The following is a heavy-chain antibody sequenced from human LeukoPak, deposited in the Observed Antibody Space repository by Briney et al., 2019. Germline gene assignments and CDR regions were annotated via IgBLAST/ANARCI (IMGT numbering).Heavy chain of an antibody. Sequence: ASVKVSCKASGYTFTSYDINWVRQAPGEGLEWMGWISAYTGNTNYAQKLQGRVTMTTDTSTSTAYMELRSLRSDDTAVYYCASMGLPAGNDYWGQGTLVTVSS. D-gene: IGHD6-13*01. CDR2: ISAYTGNT. CDR1: GYTFTSYD. V-gene: IGHV1-18*01. J-gene: IGHJ4*02. CDR3: ASMGLPAGNDY.